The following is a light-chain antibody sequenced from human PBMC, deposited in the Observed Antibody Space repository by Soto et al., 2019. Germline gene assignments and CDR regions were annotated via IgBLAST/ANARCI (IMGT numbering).Light chain of an antibody. Sequence: QLVLTQSSSASASLGSSVKLTCTLSSGHRSYIIAWHQQQPGKAPQYLMKIEGSGSYSKGSGVPDRFSGSSSGADRYLIISNLQSEDEADYYCETWDSRTYKVFGGGTKVTVL. CDR1: SGHRSYI. V-gene: IGLV4-60*03. J-gene: IGLJ2*01. CDR2: IEGSGSY. CDR3: ETWDSRTYKV.